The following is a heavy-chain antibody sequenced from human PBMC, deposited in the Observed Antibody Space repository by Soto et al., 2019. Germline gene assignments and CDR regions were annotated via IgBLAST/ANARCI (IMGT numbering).Heavy chain of an antibody. V-gene: IGHV3-30*18. CDR2: ISYDGSNK. Sequence: PGGSLRLSCAASGFSFRSYGIHWVRQAPGKGLEWVAVISYDGSNKYYADSVKGRFTISRDNSKNTLSLQMYSLRPEDTAIYYCAKDVETGYCTSTRCYPHFDGVDVWGKGTKLTVS. D-gene: IGHD2-2*01. J-gene: IGHJ6*04. CDR3: AKDVETGYCTSTRCYPHFDGVDV. CDR1: GFSFRSYG.